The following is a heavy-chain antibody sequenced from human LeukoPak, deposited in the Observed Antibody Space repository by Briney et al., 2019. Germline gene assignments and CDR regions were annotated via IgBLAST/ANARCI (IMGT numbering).Heavy chain of an antibody. CDR2: IYTSGST. CDR3: ARDQMSSSSWSPVYYYGMDV. Sequence: SETLSLTCTVSGGSISSYYWSWIRQPAGKGLEWIGRIYTSGSTNYNPSLKSRVIMSVDTSKNQFSLKLSSVTAADTAVYYCARDQMSSSSWSPVYYYGMDVWGQGTTVTVSS. V-gene: IGHV4-4*07. CDR1: GGSISSYY. D-gene: IGHD6-13*01. J-gene: IGHJ6*02.